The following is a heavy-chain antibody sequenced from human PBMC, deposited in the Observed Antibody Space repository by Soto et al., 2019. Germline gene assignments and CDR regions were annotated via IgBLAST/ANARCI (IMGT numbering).Heavy chain of an antibody. D-gene: IGHD5-18*01. J-gene: IGHJ4*02. V-gene: IGHV1-2*02. CDR1: GYTFTGYY. Sequence: ASVKVSCKASGYTFTGYYMHWVRQAPGQGLEWMGWINPNSGGTNYAQKFQGRVTMTRDTSISTAYMELSRLRSADTAVYYCARARKSAYITGGFDSWGQGAQVTVSS. CDR2: INPNSGGT. CDR3: ARARKSAYITGGFDS.